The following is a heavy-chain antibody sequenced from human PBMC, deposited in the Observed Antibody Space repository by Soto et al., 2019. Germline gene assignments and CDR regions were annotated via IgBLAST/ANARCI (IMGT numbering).Heavy chain of an antibody. V-gene: IGHV3-11*01. D-gene: IGHD2-15*01. CDR1: GFTFSDYY. J-gene: IGHJ6*03. CDR2: ISGSGSTI. Sequence: QVQLVESGGGLVKPGGSLRLSCAASGFTFSDYYMSWIRQAPGKGLEWVSYISGSGSTIYYADSVKGRFTISRDNAKNSLHLQMNSLRAEDTAVYYCARGVAASHFYYYYMDVCGKGTTVTVSS. CDR3: ARGVAASHFYYYYMDV.